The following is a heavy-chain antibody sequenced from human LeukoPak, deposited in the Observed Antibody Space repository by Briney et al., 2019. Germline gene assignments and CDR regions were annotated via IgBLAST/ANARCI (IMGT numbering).Heavy chain of an antibody. D-gene: IGHD3-22*01. CDR3: ARTTYYDSSGYNWFDP. V-gene: IGHV3-53*05. CDR2: IYSGGST. J-gene: IGHJ5*02. Sequence: GGSLRLSCAAPGFTFSSNYMSWVRQAPGKGLEWVSVIYSGGSTYYADSVKGRFTISRDNSKNTLYLQMNSLRAEDTAVYYCARTTYYDSSGYNWFDPWGQGTLVTVSS. CDR1: GFTFSSNY.